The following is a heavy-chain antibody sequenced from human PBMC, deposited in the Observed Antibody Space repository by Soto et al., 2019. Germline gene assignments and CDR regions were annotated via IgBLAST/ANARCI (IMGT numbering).Heavy chain of an antibody. CDR3: AIIAAAGNDAFDI. J-gene: IGHJ3*02. Sequence: GGSLRLSCEASGFTFSSYWMSWVRQAPGKGLEWVANIKQDGSEKYYVDSVKGRFTISRDNAKNSLYLQMNSLRAEDTAVYYCAIIAAAGNDAFDIWGQGTMVTVSS. D-gene: IGHD6-13*01. CDR2: IKQDGSEK. V-gene: IGHV3-7*01. CDR1: GFTFSSYW.